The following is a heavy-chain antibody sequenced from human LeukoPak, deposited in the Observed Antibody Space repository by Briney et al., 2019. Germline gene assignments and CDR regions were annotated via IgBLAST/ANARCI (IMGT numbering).Heavy chain of an antibody. Sequence: PGGSLRLSCAASGFTLSTYTMNWVRQAPGKGLEWDSSISTSSIYIYSAGSLKGRFTISRDNAKNSLYLQMSSLRAEDTATYYGARSLWFVAANLDYWGQGTLVTVST. V-gene: IGHV3-21*01. D-gene: IGHD3-10*01. CDR3: ARSLWFVAANLDY. J-gene: IGHJ4*02. CDR2: ISTSSIYI. CDR1: GFTLSTYT.